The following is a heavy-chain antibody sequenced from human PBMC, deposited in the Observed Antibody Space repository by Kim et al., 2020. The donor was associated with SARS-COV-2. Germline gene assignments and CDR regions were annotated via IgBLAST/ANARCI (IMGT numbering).Heavy chain of an antibody. D-gene: IGHD3-3*01. CDR3: AKDRREWLSYYYYYYMDV. Sequence: GGSLRLSCAASGFTFGDYAMHWVRQAPGKGLEWVSGISWNSGSIGYADSVKGRFTISRDNAKNSLYLQMNSLRAEDTALYYCAKDRREWLSYYYYYYMDVWAKGPTVTVSS. V-gene: IGHV3-9*01. J-gene: IGHJ6*03. CDR2: ISWNSGSI. CDR1: GFTFGDYA.